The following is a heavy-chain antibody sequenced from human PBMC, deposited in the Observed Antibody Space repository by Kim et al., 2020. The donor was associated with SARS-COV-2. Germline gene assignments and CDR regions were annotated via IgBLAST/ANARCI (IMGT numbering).Heavy chain of an antibody. Sequence: ASVKVSCKASGYTFTSHGISWVRQAPGQGLEWMGWISAYNGNTNYAQKLQGRVTMTTDTSTSTAYMELRSLRSDDTAVYYCARDSGIAVAGELRYWGQGTLVTVSS. J-gene: IGHJ4*02. CDR1: GYTFTSHG. CDR3: ARDSGIAVAGELRY. V-gene: IGHV1-18*01. D-gene: IGHD6-19*01. CDR2: ISAYNGNT.